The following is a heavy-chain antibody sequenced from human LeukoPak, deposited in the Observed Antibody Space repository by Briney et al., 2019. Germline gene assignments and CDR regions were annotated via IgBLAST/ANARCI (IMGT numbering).Heavy chain of an antibody. CDR1: GGSISSSSYY. Sequence: SETLSLTCTVSGGSISSSSYYWGWIRQPPGKGLEWIGSIYYSGSTSYNPSLKSRVTISVDTSKNQFSLRLSSVTAADTAVYYCARGSWDILTGYTPLDYWGQGTLVTVSS. J-gene: IGHJ4*02. V-gene: IGHV4-39*07. CDR3: ARGSWDILTGYTPLDY. CDR2: IYYSGST. D-gene: IGHD3-9*01.